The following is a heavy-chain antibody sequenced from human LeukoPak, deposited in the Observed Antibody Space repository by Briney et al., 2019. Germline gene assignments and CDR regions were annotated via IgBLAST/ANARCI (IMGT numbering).Heavy chain of an antibody. CDR3: ARAVTTDVLVSSHGFDY. CDR1: GYTFTSYY. V-gene: IGHV1-46*01. CDR2: INPSGGST. J-gene: IGHJ4*02. D-gene: IGHD4-17*01. Sequence: ASVKVSCKASGYTFTSYYMHWVRQAPGQGLEWMGIINPSGGSTSYAQKFQGRVTMTRDTSISTAYMELSRLRSDDTAVYYCARAVTTDVLVSSHGFDYWGQGTLVTVSS.